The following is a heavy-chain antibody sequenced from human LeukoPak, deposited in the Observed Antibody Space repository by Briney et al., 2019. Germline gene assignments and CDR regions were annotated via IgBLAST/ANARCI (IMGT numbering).Heavy chain of an antibody. D-gene: IGHD3-9*01. CDR3: ARSPHILTGENFDY. Sequence: ASVKVSCKASGYTFTSYDINWVRQATGQGLEWMGWMNPNSGNTGYAQKLQGRVTITRNTSISTAYMHLSRLRSADTAVYYCARSPHILTGENFDYWGQGTLLTVSS. CDR1: GYTFTSYD. J-gene: IGHJ4*02. V-gene: IGHV1-8*03. CDR2: MNPNSGNT.